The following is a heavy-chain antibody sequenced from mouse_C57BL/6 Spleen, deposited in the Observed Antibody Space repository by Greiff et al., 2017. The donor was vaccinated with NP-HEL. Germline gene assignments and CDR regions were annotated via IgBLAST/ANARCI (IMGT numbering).Heavy chain of an antibody. CDR1: GYTFTSYW. V-gene: IGHV1-50*01. J-gene: IGHJ2*01. CDR3: ASGAAQATYFDY. D-gene: IGHD3-2*02. Sequence: QVQLQQPGAELVKPGASVKLSCKASGYTFTSYWMQWVKQRPGQGLEWIGEIDPSDSYTNYNQKFKGKATLTVDTSSSTAYMQLSSLTSEDSVVYYCASGAAQATYFDYWGQGTTLTVSS. CDR2: IDPSDSYT.